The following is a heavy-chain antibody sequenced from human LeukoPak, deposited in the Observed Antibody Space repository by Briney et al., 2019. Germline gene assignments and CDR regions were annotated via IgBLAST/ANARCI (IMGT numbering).Heavy chain of an antibody. V-gene: IGHV3-48*01. CDR2: ISESGGDV. CDR3: ARERPLDY. CDR1: GFPFSSYW. Sequence: AGGSLRLSCVASGFPFSSYWMTWVRQAPGKGPEWVSFISESGGDVYYRDSVKGRFTVSRDNAKNSLYLQMDSLRAEDTAVYFCARERPLDYWGQGALVTVSS. J-gene: IGHJ4*02.